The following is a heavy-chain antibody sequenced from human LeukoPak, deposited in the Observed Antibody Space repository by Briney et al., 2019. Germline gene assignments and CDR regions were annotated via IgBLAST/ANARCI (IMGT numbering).Heavy chain of an antibody. CDR1: GGSISSYY. J-gene: IGHJ2*01. CDR2: IYYSGST. Sequence: PSETLSLTCTVSGGSISSYYWSWIRQPPGKGLEWIGYIYYSGSTNYNPSLKSRVTISVDTSKNQFSLKLSSVTAADTAVYYCARNYDSSANWYFDLWGRGTLVTVSS. D-gene: IGHD3-22*01. V-gene: IGHV4-59*01. CDR3: ARNYDSSANWYFDL.